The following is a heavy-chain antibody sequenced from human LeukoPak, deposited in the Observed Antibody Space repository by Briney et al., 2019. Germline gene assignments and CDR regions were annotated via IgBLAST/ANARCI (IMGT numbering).Heavy chain of an antibody. V-gene: IGHV3-74*01. D-gene: IGHD3-10*01. J-gene: IGHJ5*02. Sequence: GGSLRLSCAASGFTSSSYWMHRVRQVPGKGLVWVSRISGDGTARNYADSVKGRFTISRDDAKNTVDLQMNSLRGEDTAVYYCVRGRGSYGWFDPWGQGTLVTVSS. CDR1: GFTSSSYW. CDR3: VRGRGSYGWFDP. CDR2: ISGDGTAR.